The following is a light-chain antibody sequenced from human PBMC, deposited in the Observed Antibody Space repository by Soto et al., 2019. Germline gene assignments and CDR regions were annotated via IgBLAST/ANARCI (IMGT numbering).Light chain of an antibody. CDR1: QSVSSY. V-gene: IGKV3-11*01. CDR3: QQRSNWPHT. Sequence: EIVLTQSPATLSLSPGERATLSCMASQSVSSYLAWYQQKPGQAPRLLIYDASNRATGIPARFSGSVSGTDFTLTISSLDPEDFAVSYCQQRSNWPHTFGHGTKLEIK. CDR2: DAS. J-gene: IGKJ2*01.